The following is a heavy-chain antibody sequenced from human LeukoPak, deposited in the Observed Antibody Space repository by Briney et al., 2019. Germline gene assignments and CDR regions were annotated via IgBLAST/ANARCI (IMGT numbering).Heavy chain of an antibody. D-gene: IGHD6-19*01. Sequence: PSGGSLRLSCAASGFTFSAYWMTWVRQAPGKGLEWMVIINEGGGLKYYVDSVKGRFTISRDNTNNSLYLQMISLRVDDTAVYYCARVGKSGWDFDHWGQGTLVTVSS. J-gene: IGHJ4*02. CDR1: GFTFSAYW. CDR2: INEGGGLK. V-gene: IGHV3-7*01. CDR3: ARVGKSGWDFDH.